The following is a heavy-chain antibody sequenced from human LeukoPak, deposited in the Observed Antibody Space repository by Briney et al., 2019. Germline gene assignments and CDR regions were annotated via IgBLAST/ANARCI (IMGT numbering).Heavy chain of an antibody. Sequence: GGSLRLSCAASGFTFSSYAMSWVRQAPGKGLEWISYISTSTTTIYYANSVKGRFTISRDNAKKSLYLQMNSLRAEDTAVYYCAKGPRPWGQGTLVTVSS. V-gene: IGHV3-48*01. CDR1: GFTFSSYA. J-gene: IGHJ5*02. CDR2: ISTSTTTI. CDR3: AKGPRP.